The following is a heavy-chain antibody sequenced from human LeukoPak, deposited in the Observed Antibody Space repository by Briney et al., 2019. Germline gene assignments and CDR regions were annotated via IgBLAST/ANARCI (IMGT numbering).Heavy chain of an antibody. J-gene: IGHJ3*02. CDR2: ISSSSSTI. CDR3: ARELRLGWLHLYAFDI. CDR1: GFTFSSYS. V-gene: IGHV3-48*01. Sequence: GGSLRLSCAASGFTFSSYSMNWVRQAPGKGLEWVSYISSSSSTIYYADSVKGRFAISRDNAKNSLYLQMNSLRAEDTAVYYCARELRLGWLHLYAFDIWGQGTMVTVSS. D-gene: IGHD5-24*01.